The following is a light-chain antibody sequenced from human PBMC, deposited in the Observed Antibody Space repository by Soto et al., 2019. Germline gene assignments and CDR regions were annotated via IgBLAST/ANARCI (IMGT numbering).Light chain of an antibody. Sequence: QSVLTQPPSVSGSPGQSVTISCTGTSSDVGKYDRVSWYQQPPGTAPKLIIYEVTNRPSGVPARFSGSKSGNTASLTISGLQAEDEAEYYCSSYTSSTRYVFGTGTKDTVL. CDR1: SSDVGKYDR. CDR3: SSYTSSTRYV. CDR2: EVT. J-gene: IGLJ1*01. V-gene: IGLV2-18*02.